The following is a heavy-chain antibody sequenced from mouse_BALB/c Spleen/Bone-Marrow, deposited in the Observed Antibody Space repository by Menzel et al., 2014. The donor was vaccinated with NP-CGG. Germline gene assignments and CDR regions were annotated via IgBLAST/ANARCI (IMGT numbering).Heavy chain of an antibody. CDR2: ISSGSSTT. D-gene: IGHD1-1*01. V-gene: IGHV5-17*02. CDR1: GFTFSSFG. Sequence: EVQVVESGGGLVQPGGSRKLSCAASGFTFSSFGMHWVRQAPEKGLEWVAYISSGSSTTYYADTVMGRFTISRDNPKNTLFLQMTSLRSEDTAMYYCARSGSSSGYFDYWGQGTTLTVSS. J-gene: IGHJ2*01. CDR3: ARSGSSSGYFDY.